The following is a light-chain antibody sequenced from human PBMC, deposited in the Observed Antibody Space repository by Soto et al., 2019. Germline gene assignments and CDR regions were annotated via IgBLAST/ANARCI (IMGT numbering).Light chain of an antibody. CDR1: QSVSSN. Sequence: EIVMTQSPATLSVSPGERATLSCRASQSVSSNLAWYQQKPGQAPRLLIYGASTRATGIPARFSGSGSGTDLTLTISSLQSEDFAVYYCQQYDNWPPWGTFGQGTKLEIK. CDR3: QQYDNWPPWGT. CDR2: GAS. V-gene: IGKV3-15*01. J-gene: IGKJ2*01.